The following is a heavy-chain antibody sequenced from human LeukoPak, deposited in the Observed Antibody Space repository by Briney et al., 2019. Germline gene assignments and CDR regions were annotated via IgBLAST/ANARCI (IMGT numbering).Heavy chain of an antibody. J-gene: IGHJ3*02. V-gene: IGHV4-39*07. CDR3: ARTRGNSGSHRRVKDAFDI. CDR1: GGSISSSSYY. CDR2: IYYSGST. D-gene: IGHD1-26*01. Sequence: PSETLSLTCTVSGGSISSSSYYWGWIRQPPGTGLEWIGSIYYSGSTYYNPSLKSRVTISVDTSKNQFSLKLSSVTAADTAVYYCARTRGNSGSHRRVKDAFDIWGQGTMVTVSS.